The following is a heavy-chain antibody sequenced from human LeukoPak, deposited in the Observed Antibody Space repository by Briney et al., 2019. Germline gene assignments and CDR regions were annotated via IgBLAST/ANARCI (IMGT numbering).Heavy chain of an antibody. Sequence: SETLSLTCAVYGGSFSGYYWSWIRQPPGKGLERIGEINHSGSTNYNPSLKSRVTISVDTSKNQFSLKLSSVTAADTAVYYCARDRRIAAAGNYYYYGMDVWGQGTTVTVSS. CDR3: ARDRRIAAAGNYYYYGMDV. V-gene: IGHV4-34*01. CDR2: INHSGST. D-gene: IGHD6-13*01. CDR1: GGSFSGYY. J-gene: IGHJ6*02.